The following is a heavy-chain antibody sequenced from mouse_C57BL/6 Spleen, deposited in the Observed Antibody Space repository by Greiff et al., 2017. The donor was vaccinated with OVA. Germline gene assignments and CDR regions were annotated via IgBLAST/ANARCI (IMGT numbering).Heavy chain of an antibody. CDR1: GYSFTGYY. D-gene: IGHD2-4*01. J-gene: IGHJ4*01. V-gene: IGHV1-42*01. CDR3: ARWPLRDYDEGYYAMGY. CDR2: INPSTGGT. Sequence: VQLQQSGPELVKPGASVKISCKASGYSFTGYYMNWVKQSPEKSLEWIGEINPSTGGTTYNQKFKAKATLSVDKSSSTAYMQLKSLTSEDSAVYYCARWPLRDYDEGYYAMGYWGQGTSVTVSS.